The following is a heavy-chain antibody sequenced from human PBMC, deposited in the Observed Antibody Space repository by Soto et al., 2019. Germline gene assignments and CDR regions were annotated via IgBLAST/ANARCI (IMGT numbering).Heavy chain of an antibody. J-gene: IGHJ1*01. CDR3: ARDINYFQY. Sequence: GGSLRLSCAASGFTFRSYWMSWVRQAPGKGLEWVANIKQDGTEKYYVDSVKGRFTISRDNADYSLYLQMNSLRAEDTAVYYCARDINYFQYWGQGTLVTVSS. CDR2: IKQDGTEK. CDR1: GFTFRSYW. V-gene: IGHV3-7*01. D-gene: IGHD3-10*01.